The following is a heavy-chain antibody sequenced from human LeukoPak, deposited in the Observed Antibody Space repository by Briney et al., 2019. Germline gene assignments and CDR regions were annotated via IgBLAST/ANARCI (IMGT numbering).Heavy chain of an antibody. D-gene: IGHD5-12*01. Sequence: NPSETLSLTCTVSGGSIISSSTYYWGWIRQPPGKGLEWIGGIYHRGNNFYNPSLKSRVTISVDTSKNQFSLKLSSVTAADTAVYYCARQLGGYSGYALNWFDPWGQGTLVTVSS. J-gene: IGHJ5*02. CDR1: GGSIISSSTYY. CDR3: ARQLGGYSGYALNWFDP. V-gene: IGHV4-39*01. CDR2: IYHRGNN.